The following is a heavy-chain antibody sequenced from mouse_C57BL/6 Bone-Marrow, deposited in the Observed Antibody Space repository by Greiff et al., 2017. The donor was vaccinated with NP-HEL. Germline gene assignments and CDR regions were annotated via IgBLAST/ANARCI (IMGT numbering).Heavy chain of an antibody. CDR2: INPRSGNT. CDR3: ASYYYGSSPHYAMDY. Sequence: VQLQQSGAELARPGASVKLSCKASGYTFTSYGISWVKQRTGQGLEWIGDINPRSGNTYSNEKFKGKATLTADKSSSTAYMELHSLTSEDSAVYFGASYYYGSSPHYAMDYWGQGTSVTVSS. J-gene: IGHJ4*01. CDR1: GYTFTSYG. D-gene: IGHD1-1*01. V-gene: IGHV1-81*01.